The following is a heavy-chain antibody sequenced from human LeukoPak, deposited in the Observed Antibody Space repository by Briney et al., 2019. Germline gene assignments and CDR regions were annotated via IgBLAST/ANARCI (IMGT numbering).Heavy chain of an antibody. D-gene: IGHD4-17*01. CDR3: AKVKYDYGDPVGWFDP. CDR2: ILGSGGST. Sequence: GGTLRLSCAASGFTFSSYAMAWVRQAPGKGLEWVSHILGSGGSTYYADSVEGRFTISRDNSKNTLYLKMNSLRPEDTAVYYCAKVKYDYGDPVGWFDPWGQGSLVTVSS. V-gene: IGHV3-23*01. J-gene: IGHJ5*02. CDR1: GFTFSSYA.